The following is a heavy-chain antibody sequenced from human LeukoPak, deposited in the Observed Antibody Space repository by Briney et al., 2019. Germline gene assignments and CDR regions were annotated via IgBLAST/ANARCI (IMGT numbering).Heavy chain of an antibody. Sequence: SVKVSCKASGGTFSSYAISWVRQAPGQGLEWMGGIIPTFGTANYAQKFQGRVTITADESTSTAYMELSSLRSEDTAAYYCARLVVAATHWFDPWGQGTLVTVSS. V-gene: IGHV1-69*13. CDR2: IIPTFGTA. CDR3: ARLVVAATHWFDP. CDR1: GGTFSSYA. D-gene: IGHD2-15*01. J-gene: IGHJ5*02.